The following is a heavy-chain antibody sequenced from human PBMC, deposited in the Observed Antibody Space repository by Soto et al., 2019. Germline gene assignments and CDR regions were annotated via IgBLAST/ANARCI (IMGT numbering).Heavy chain of an antibody. CDR3: AKGAITMIVEWYFDL. CDR2: ISYDGSNK. Sequence: ESGGGVVQPGRSLRLSCAASGFTFSSYGMHWVRQAPGKGLEWVAVISYDGSNKYYADSVKGRFTISRDNSKNTLYLQMNSLRAEDTAVYYCAKGAITMIVEWYFDLWGRGTLVTVSS. J-gene: IGHJ2*01. CDR1: GFTFSSYG. V-gene: IGHV3-30*18. D-gene: IGHD3-22*01.